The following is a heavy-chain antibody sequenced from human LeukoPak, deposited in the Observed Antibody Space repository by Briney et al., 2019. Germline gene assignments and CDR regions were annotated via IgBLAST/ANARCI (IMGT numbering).Heavy chain of an antibody. J-gene: IGHJ4*02. Sequence: GGSLRLSCAASGFTFSSYSMNWVRQAPGKGLEWVSSISSSSSYIYYADSVKGRFTISRDNAKNSLYLQTNSLRAEDTAVYYCARDLSVAGTSIDYWGQGTLVTVSS. V-gene: IGHV3-21*01. CDR3: ARDLSVAGTSIDY. D-gene: IGHD6-19*01. CDR1: GFTFSSYS. CDR2: ISSSSSYI.